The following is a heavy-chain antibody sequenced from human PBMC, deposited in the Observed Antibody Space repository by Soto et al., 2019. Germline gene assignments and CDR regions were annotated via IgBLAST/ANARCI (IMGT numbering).Heavy chain of an antibody. D-gene: IGHD1-1*01. V-gene: IGHV3-23*01. CDR1: GFTFSTYP. Sequence: EVQLLESGGGLVQPGGSLRLSCAASGFTFSTYPMNWVRQAPGNGLAWVSAISGSGGSIHYADSVKGRFTISRDNSKNTLYLQMNSLRDEDTAVYHCVKGYWKGDVWGQGTTVTVSS. J-gene: IGHJ6*02. CDR2: ISGSGGSI. CDR3: VKGYWKGDV.